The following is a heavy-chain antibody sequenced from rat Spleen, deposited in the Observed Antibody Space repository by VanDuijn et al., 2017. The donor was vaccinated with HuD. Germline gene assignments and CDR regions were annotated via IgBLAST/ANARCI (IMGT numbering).Heavy chain of an antibody. J-gene: IGHJ3*01. CDR3: TTGPRILRLDWFAY. CDR2: ISTGGGST. V-gene: IGHV5-27*01. CDR1: GFTFSNFG. D-gene: IGHD1-6*01. Sequence: EVQLVESDGGLVQPGRSMKLSCAASGFTFSNFGMHWIRQAPTKGLEWVAYISTGGGSTYYRDSVKGRFTISRDTAQNTLYLQMDSLRSEDTATYYCTTGPRILRLDWFAYWGQGTLVTVSS.